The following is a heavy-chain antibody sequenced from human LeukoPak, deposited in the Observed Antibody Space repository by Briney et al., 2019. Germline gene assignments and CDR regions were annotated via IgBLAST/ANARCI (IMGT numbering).Heavy chain of an antibody. J-gene: IGHJ3*02. V-gene: IGHV4-59*02. Sequence: PSETLSLTCTVSGDSVSSDYWTWIRQPPGKGLEWIGYNYYSGSTNYNPSLKSRVTISVDTSKNQFSLKLSSVTAADTAVYYCAGVTYYYDSSGDLHHWLGGHAFDIWGQGTMVTVSS. D-gene: IGHD3-22*01. CDR1: GDSVSSDY. CDR3: AGVTYYYDSSGDLHHWLGGHAFDI. CDR2: NYYSGST.